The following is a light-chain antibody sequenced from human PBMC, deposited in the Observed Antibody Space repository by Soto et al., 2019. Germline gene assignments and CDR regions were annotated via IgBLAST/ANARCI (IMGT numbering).Light chain of an antibody. CDR1: QRISNY. J-gene: IGKJ2*01. CDR2: AAS. CDR3: PQSYSPPYT. V-gene: IGKV1-39*01. Sequence: IQMTQSPSPLSASVGDRVTIICRASQRISNYLNWYQHKPGKAPELLIYAASSLQSGVPSRFSGGGSGTDFALTSSSLLPQDFGTYYCPQSYSPPYTFGQGTKMEIK.